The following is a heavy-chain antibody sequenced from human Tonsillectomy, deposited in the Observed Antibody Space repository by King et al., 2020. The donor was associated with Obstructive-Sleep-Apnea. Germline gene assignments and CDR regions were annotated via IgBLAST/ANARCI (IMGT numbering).Heavy chain of an antibody. D-gene: IGHD3-10*01. V-gene: IGHV3-30-3*01. CDR1: GFSFSSYA. CDR3: ARGRVRGATYYYGMDV. Sequence: VQLVESGGGVVQPGRSLRLSCAVSGFSFSSYAMHWVRQAPGKGLEWVAGISYDGSNKHYADSVKGRFTISRDNSKNTLYLQMNSLRAEDTAVYYCARGRVRGATYYYGMDVWGQGTTVTVPS. J-gene: IGHJ6*02. CDR2: ISYDGSNK.